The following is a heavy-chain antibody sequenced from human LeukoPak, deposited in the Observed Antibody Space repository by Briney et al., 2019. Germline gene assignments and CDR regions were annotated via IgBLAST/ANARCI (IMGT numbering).Heavy chain of an antibody. D-gene: IGHD3-22*01. CDR1: GGSFSGYY. V-gene: IGHV4-34*01. J-gene: IGHJ4*02. CDR2: INHSGST. CDR3: ARGNGDYYDSSGYCFDY. Sequence: PSETLSLTCAVYGGSFSGYYWSWIRQPPGKGLEWIGEINHSGSTNYNPSLKSRVTISVDTSKNQFSLKLSSVTAADTAVYYCARGNGDYYDSSGYCFDYWGQGTLVTVSS.